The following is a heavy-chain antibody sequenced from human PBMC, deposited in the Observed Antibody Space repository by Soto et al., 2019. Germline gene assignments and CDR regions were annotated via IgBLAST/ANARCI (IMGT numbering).Heavy chain of an antibody. CDR2: IKDGGST. D-gene: IGHD6-19*01. CDR3: ARGQEGAVATH. J-gene: IGHJ4*02. Sequence: QVQLQQWGAGRLKPSETLSLTCAVNGGSFTGYYWSWVRQPPGKGLEWIGEIKDGGSTNYSPSLRSRVTISGGTPKTPFSLKVTSVTAADTDVYFCARGQEGAVATHGDQGTLVTGSS. CDR1: GGSFTGYY. V-gene: IGHV4-34*01.